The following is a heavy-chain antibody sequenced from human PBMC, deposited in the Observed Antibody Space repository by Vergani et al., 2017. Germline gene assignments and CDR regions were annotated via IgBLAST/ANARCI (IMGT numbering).Heavy chain of an antibody. J-gene: IGHJ6*04. V-gene: IGHV4-61*02. CDR2: VYTSGST. CDR1: GGSISSASHY. CDR3: ARVHGIFGVVIVDV. Sequence: QVQLQESGPGLVKPSQTLSLTCTVSGGSISSASHYWSWIPQPAGKGLEWIGRVYTSGSTNYNPALKSRVAISVDTSKNQFSLKLSSVTAADPAVYYCARVHGIFGVVIVDVWGKGTTVTVSS. D-gene: IGHD3-3*01.